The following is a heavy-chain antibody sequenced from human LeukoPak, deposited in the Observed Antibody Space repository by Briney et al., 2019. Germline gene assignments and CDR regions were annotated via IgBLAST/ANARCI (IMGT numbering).Heavy chain of an antibody. V-gene: IGHV1-18*01. CDR3: ASTSGDSSGYYPRYYYYYYMDV. CDR2: ISAYNGNT. D-gene: IGHD3-22*01. CDR1: GYTFTSYG. J-gene: IGHJ6*03. Sequence: ASVKVSCKASGYTFTSYGISWVRQAPGQGLEWMGWISAYNGNTNYAQKLQGRVTMTTDTSTSTAYMELRSLRSDDTAMYYCASTSGDSSGYYPRYYYYYYMDVWGKGTTVTVSS.